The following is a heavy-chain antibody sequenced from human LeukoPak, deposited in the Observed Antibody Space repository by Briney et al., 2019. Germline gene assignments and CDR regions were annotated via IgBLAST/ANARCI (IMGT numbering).Heavy chain of an antibody. V-gene: IGHV4-59*01. CDR3: ARGSRGSPDY. D-gene: IGHD1-26*01. CDR1: GDSISGYY. Sequence: PSESLSLTCTVSGDSISGYYCSWIRQPPGRGLQWIGYVYYSETPNYNPSLNSRVTISVDTSKNQFSLKLSSVTAADTAVYYCARGSRGSPDYWGQGTLVTVST. J-gene: IGHJ4*02. CDR2: VYYSETP.